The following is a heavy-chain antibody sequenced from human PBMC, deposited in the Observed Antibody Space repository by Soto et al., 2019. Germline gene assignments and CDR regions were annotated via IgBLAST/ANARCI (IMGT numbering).Heavy chain of an antibody. CDR2: INQDGSQK. CDR3: SRSLNA. J-gene: IGHJ5*02. CDR1: GFTFTTWW. Sequence: GGSLRLSCAASGFTFTTWWMDWARQTPGKGLEWVANINQDGSQKNYVDSVKGRFTISRDNAKNSVYLQMTSLTAEDSALYYCSRSLNAWGQGTLVTVSS. V-gene: IGHV3-7*01.